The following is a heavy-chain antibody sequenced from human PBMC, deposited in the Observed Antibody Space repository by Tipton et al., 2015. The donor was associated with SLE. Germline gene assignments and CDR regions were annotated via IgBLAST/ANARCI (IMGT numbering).Heavy chain of an antibody. Sequence: LRLSCSVSGVSIRSYHWEWIRQPPGKGLEWIGSIYYSGSSYYNPSLKSRVTISVDTSKNQFSLKLSSVTAADTAVYYCARGVWWAGGQGTMVTVSS. D-gene: IGHD2-15*01. CDR1: GVSIRSYH. V-gene: IGHV4-38-2*01. CDR3: ARGVWWA. CDR2: IYYSGSS. J-gene: IGHJ4*02.